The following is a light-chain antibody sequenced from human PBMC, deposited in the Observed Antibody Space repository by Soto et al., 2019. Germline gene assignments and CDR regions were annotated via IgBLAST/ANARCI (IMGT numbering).Light chain of an antibody. Sequence: QSALTQPASVSGSPGQSITISCTGTSSDVGNYNLVSWYQQHPGKAPKLMIYEGSKWPSGVSNRFSGSKSGNMASLTISGLQAEDEADYYCCSYAGSRTLVFGGGTKLTVL. J-gene: IGLJ2*01. CDR1: SSDVGNYNL. CDR3: CSYAGSRTLV. CDR2: EGS. V-gene: IGLV2-23*01.